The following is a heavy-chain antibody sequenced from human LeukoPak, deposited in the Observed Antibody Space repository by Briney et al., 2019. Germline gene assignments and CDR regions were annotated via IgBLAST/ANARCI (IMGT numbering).Heavy chain of an antibody. CDR3: ARGWGSSIYASAFDV. CDR1: GFTFSNYW. J-gene: IGHJ3*01. CDR2: IWYDGSNK. Sequence: GGSLRLSCAASGFTFSNYWMSWVRQAPGKGLEWVAVIWYDGSNKYYADSVKGRFTISRDNSKNTLHLQMNGLRAEGTAVYYCARGWGSSIYASAFDVWGQGTMVTVSS. V-gene: IGHV3-33*08. D-gene: IGHD2-2*01.